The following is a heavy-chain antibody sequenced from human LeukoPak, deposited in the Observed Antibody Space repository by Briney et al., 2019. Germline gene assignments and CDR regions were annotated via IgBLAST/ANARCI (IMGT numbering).Heavy chain of an antibody. V-gene: IGHV4-31*03. Sequence: PSETLSLTCTVSGGSISSGGYCWSWLRQHPGKGLEGIGYIYDSGSTYYNPSRKSRVTISVDTAKNEFYLKLVSVTAADTAWRYCARAAITTYYYHSSGSFYFYSWGPGTLVTVSS. CDR2: IYDSGST. CDR1: GGSISSGGYC. CDR3: ARAAITTYYYHSSGSFYFYS. D-gene: IGHD3-22*01. J-gene: IGHJ4*02.